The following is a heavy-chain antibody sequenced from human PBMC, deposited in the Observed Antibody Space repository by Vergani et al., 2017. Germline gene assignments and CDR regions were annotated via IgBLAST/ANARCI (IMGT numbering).Heavy chain of an antibody. Sequence: QVQLEESGPGLVKPSETLSLTCTVSGGSFNPYYWSWIRQSPGKGLEWIGYIYSTGSTNYNPSLNSRVTMSVDTSKNKFSLKLRSVTAADTAVYFCARVMYRDEASTGYRLEGMDIWGQGTTVTISS. J-gene: IGHJ6*02. CDR1: GGSFNPYY. CDR3: ARVMYRDEASTGYRLEGMDI. V-gene: IGHV4-59*13. D-gene: IGHD3-9*01. CDR2: IYSTGST.